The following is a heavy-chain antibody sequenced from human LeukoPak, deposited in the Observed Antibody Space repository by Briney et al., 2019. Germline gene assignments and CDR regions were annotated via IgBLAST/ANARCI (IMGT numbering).Heavy chain of an antibody. CDR2: IHCRGTT. V-gene: IGHV4-34*01. Sequence: SETLSLTCAVYGESFSGYYWSWVRQPPGKGLEWIGEIHCRGTTNYNPSLKSRVTVSADTSRNQFSLNLTSVTAADTAVYYCATLIVGTTYFDHWGQGSLVTVSS. D-gene: IGHD1-26*01. CDR3: ATLIVGTTYFDH. J-gene: IGHJ4*02. CDR1: GESFSGYY.